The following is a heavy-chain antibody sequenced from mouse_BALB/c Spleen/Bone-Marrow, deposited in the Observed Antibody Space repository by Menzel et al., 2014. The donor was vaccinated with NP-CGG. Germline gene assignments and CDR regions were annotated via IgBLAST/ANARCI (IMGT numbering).Heavy chain of an antibody. CDR1: GYSFTSYW. Sequence: QVQLKESGAELVRPGASVKLSCKASGYSFTSYWMNWVKQRPGHGLEWIGMIHPSDTETRLNQRFKDKATLTVDKSSSTAYMQLNSPTSEDSAAYYCARLEGNYGSTFAYWGQGTLVTVSA. CDR2: IHPSDTET. V-gene: IGHV1-61*01. CDR3: ARLEGNYGSTFAY. D-gene: IGHD1-1*01. J-gene: IGHJ3*01.